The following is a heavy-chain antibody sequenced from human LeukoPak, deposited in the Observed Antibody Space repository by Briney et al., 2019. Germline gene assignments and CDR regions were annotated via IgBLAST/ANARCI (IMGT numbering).Heavy chain of an antibody. J-gene: IGHJ4*02. D-gene: IGHD2-15*01. V-gene: IGHV1-2*02. Sequence: ASVKVSCKASGYTFTGYYMHWVRQAPGQGLEWMGWINPNSGGTNYAQKFQGRVTMTRDTSISTAYMELSRLRSDDTAVYYCARDPPGYCSGGSCYSREFDYWGQGTLVTVSS. CDR3: ARDPPGYCSGGSCYSREFDY. CDR2: INPNSGGT. CDR1: GYTFTGYY.